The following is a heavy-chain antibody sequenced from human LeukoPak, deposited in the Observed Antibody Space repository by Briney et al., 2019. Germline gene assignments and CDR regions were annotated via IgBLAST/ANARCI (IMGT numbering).Heavy chain of an antibody. D-gene: IGHD3-9*01. CDR2: LDPEDGET. CDR1: GYTLTELS. Sequence: LRASVKVSCKVSGYTLTELSMHWVRQAPGKGLEWMGGLDPEDGETIYAQKFQGRVTMTEDTSTDTAYMELSSLRSEDTAVYYCATGTPLILTGYYRGYYYYGMDVWGQGTTVTVSS. CDR3: ATGTPLILTGYYRGYYYYGMDV. V-gene: IGHV1-24*01. J-gene: IGHJ6*02.